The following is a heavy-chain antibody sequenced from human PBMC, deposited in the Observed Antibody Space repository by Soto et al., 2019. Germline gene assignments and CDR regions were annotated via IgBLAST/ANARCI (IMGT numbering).Heavy chain of an antibody. V-gene: IGHV1-18*01. J-gene: IGHJ4*02. CDR2: ISAHNGNT. CDR3: ARGRYGDY. Sequence: QVHLVQSGAEVKKPGASVKVSCQGSGYAFTTYGITWVRQAPGQGLEWMGWISAHNGNTNYAQKLQGRVTVTRDTSTSTAYMGLRSLRSDDTAVYYCARGRYGDYWGQGALVTVSS. CDR1: GYAFTTYG. D-gene: IGHD1-1*01.